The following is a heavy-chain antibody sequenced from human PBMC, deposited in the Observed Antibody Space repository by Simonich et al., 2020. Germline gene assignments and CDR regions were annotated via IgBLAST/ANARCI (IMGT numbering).Heavy chain of an antibody. J-gene: IGHJ4*02. D-gene: IGHD6-13*01. CDR2: ISAYNGKT. Sequence: QVQLVQSGAEVKKPGASVKVSCKASGYTFTSYGISWVRQAPGQGLEWMGVISAYNGKTNKATKLQGRVTMTTDTSTSTAYMELRSLRSDDTAVYYCARDQGGRAAAATDYWGQGTLVTVSS. CDR1: GYTFTSYG. CDR3: ARDQGGRAAAATDY. V-gene: IGHV1-18*01.